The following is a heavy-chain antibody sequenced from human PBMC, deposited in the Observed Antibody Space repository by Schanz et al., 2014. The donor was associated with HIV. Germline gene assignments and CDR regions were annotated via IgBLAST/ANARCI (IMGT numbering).Heavy chain of an antibody. CDR1: GYTFSNYG. CDR3: ARVLHLVLGNYGMDV. D-gene: IGHD6-13*01. J-gene: IGHJ6*02. CDR2: ISGDYGKT. V-gene: IGHV1-18*01. Sequence: VQLVQSGGEVKKPGGSVMLSCKASGYTFSNYGVSWVRQAPGQGLEWMGWISGDYGKTKYAQKFQARVTMTTDTSSSTAYMELRSLSSDDTAVYYCARVLHLVLGNYGMDVWGQGTTVTVSS.